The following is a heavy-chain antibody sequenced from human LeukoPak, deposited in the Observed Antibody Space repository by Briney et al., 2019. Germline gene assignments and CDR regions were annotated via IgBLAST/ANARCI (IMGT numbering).Heavy chain of an antibody. D-gene: IGHD3-10*01. Sequence: GGSLRLSCEASGFTFNGHWMHWVRQAPGKGLVWVSLINGDGSTISYADSVKGRFTISRDNAKNRLYLQMNSLKTEDTAVYYCTTDSAMVRDLGGYWGQGTLVTVSS. CDR3: TTDSAMVRDLGGY. CDR1: GFTFNGHW. V-gene: IGHV3-74*01. CDR2: INGDGSTI. J-gene: IGHJ4*02.